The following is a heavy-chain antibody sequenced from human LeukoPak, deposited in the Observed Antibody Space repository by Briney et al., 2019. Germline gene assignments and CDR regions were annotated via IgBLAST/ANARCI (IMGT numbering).Heavy chain of an antibody. CDR3: ARARVAGDRYYYYGMDV. Sequence: LPGGSLRLSCAASGFTFSTYEMNWVRQAPGKGLEWVSYISSSGTTIYYADSAKGRFTISRDNAKNSLYVQMNSLRAEDTAVYYCARARVAGDRYYYYGMDVWGQGTTVTVSS. CDR1: GFTFSTYE. J-gene: IGHJ6*02. V-gene: IGHV3-48*03. D-gene: IGHD6-19*01. CDR2: ISSSGTTI.